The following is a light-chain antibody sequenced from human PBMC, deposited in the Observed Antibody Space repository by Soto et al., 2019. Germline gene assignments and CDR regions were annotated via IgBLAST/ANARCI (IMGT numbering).Light chain of an antibody. CDR3: QQYGHSPRT. Sequence: EVVLTQSPGTLSLSPGERASLSCRASQSVSNSFLAWYQQKAGQSPRLLIYAASARAIGITDRFSGSGSGTDFTLTISRLEPEDFAVYYCQQYGHSPRTFGQGTKVDIK. J-gene: IGKJ1*01. V-gene: IGKV3-20*01. CDR2: AAS. CDR1: QSVSNSF.